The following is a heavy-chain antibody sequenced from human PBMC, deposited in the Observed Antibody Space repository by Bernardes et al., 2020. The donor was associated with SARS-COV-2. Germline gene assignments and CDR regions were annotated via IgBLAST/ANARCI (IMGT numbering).Heavy chain of an antibody. J-gene: IGHJ4*02. Sequence: GGSLRLSCAASGFTFSSHWMSWVRQAPGKGLEWVANIKQDGSEKYYVDSLKGRFTISRDNAKNSLYLQMNSLRADDTAVYYCARWSTNREIDSWGQGTLVTVSS. D-gene: IGHD1-26*01. CDR2: IKQDGSEK. V-gene: IGHV3-7*01. CDR3: ARWSTNREIDS. CDR1: GFTFSSHW.